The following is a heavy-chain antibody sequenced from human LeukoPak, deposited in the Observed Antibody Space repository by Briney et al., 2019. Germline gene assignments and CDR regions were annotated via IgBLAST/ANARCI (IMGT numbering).Heavy chain of an antibody. CDR2: FDPEDGET. J-gene: IGHJ5*02. CDR3: ATADIVVVPAAIQDWFDP. CDR1: GYTLTELS. V-gene: IGHV1-24*01. D-gene: IGHD2-2*01. Sequence: ASVTVSCKVSGYTLTELSMHWVRQAPGKGLEWMGGFDPEDGETIYAQKFQGRVTMTEDTSTDTAYMELSSLRSEDTAVYYCATADIVVVPAAIQDWFDPWGQGTLVTVSS.